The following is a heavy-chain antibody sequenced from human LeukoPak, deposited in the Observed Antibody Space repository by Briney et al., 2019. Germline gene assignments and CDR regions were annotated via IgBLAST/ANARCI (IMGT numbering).Heavy chain of an antibody. J-gene: IGHJ5*02. CDR1: GLSFGNYW. V-gene: IGHV3-7*01. Sequence: GGSLRLSCVASGLSFGNYWMDWVRQAPGKGLEWVGNIKQDGSEKYYVDSVKGRFTISRDNAKISLYLDMNSLRVEDTAIYYCTRDFDPWGQGTLVTISS. CDR3: TRDFDP. CDR2: IKQDGSEK.